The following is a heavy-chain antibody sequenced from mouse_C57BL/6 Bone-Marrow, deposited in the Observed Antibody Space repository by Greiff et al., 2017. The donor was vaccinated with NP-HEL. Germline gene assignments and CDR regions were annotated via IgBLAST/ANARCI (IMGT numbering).Heavy chain of an antibody. CDR1: GYTFTSYW. CDR3: ARVYYFDY. Sequence: VQLQQPGAELVKPGDSVKLSCKASGYTFTSYWMHWVKQRPGQGLEWIGMIHPNSGSTNYNEKFKSKATLTVDKSTSTAYMQLSSLTSEDSAVYYCARVYYFDYWGQGTTLTVSS. V-gene: IGHV1-64*01. J-gene: IGHJ2*01. CDR2: IHPNSGST.